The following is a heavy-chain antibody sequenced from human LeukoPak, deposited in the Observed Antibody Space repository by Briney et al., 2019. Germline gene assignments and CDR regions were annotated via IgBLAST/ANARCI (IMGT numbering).Heavy chain of an antibody. CDR2: TRYDGNNK. CDR1: GFTFSTYG. V-gene: IGHV3-30*02. CDR3: AKQMAVDYFDY. Sequence: GGSLRLSCAASGFTFSTYGMHWVRQAPGKGLEWVAFTRYDGNNKYYADSVKGRFTISRDNSKNTLYLQMNSLRAEDTAVYYCAKQMAVDYFDYWGQGTLVTVSS. J-gene: IGHJ4*02. D-gene: IGHD5-24*01.